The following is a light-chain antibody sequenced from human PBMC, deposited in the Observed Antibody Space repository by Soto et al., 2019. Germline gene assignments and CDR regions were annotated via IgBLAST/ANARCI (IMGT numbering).Light chain of an antibody. CDR1: SSDIGTYDF. J-gene: IGLJ2*01. CDR3: CAYAGSSILV. Sequence: QSALTQPASVSGSPGQSITISCTGSSSDIGTYDFVSWYQQYPGKAPKLAIFEVNKRHSGISDRFSGAKAGNTASLTISGLQADDEAVYYCCAYAGSSILVFGGGTKVTVL. V-gene: IGLV2-23*02. CDR2: EVN.